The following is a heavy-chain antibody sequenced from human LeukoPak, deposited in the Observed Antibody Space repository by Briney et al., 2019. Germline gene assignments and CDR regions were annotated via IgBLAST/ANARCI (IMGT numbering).Heavy chain of an antibody. D-gene: IGHD2-21*02. CDR1: GFTISSNY. CDR2: IYSGGNT. J-gene: IGHJ4*02. CDR3: ARGESSDCTCIDY. V-gene: IGHV3-53*01. Sequence: GGSLRLSCAASGFTISSNYMNWVRQAPGRGLERISVIYSGGNTYYADSVKGRFTISSDNPKNTLYLQMNSLRAEDTAVYYCARGESSDCTCIDYWGQGTLVTVSS.